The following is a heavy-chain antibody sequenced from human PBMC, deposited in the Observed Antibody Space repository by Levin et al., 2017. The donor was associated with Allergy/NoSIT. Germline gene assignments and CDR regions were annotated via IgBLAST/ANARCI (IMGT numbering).Heavy chain of an antibody. CDR2: VNCNSGDT. Sequence: GGSLRLSCEAAGYTFTDHYMHWVRQAPGQGLEWMGWVNCNSGDTHYAQKFQDRVTMTRDTSITTAYIEVSSLRFDDTALYLCARNDYGDYVQNFDYWGQGTLVTVSS. CDR1: GYTFTDHY. CDR3: ARNDYGDYVQNFDY. V-gene: IGHV1-2*02. J-gene: IGHJ4*02. D-gene: IGHD4-17*01.